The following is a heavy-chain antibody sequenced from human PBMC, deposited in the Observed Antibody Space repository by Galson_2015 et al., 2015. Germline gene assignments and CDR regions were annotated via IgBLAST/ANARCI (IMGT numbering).Heavy chain of an antibody. CDR3: ARYLGDCSSTSCYSWFDP. D-gene: IGHD2-2*02. V-gene: IGHV5-51*01. CDR1: GYSFTSYW. J-gene: IGHJ5*02. CDR2: IYPGDSET. Sequence: QSGAEVKKPGESLKISCKGSGYSFTSYWIGWVRQMPGKGLEWMGIIYPGDSETRYSPSFQGQVTISADKSISTAYLQWSSLKASDTAMYYCARYLGDCSSTSCYSWFDPWGQGTLVTVSS.